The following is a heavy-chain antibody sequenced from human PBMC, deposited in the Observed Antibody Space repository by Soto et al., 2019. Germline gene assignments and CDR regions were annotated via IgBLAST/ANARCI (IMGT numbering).Heavy chain of an antibody. J-gene: IGHJ3*02. CDR1: GFTFSTYA. D-gene: IGHD1-1*01. CDR2: ISWNSGSI. Sequence: PGGSLRLSCAASGFTFSTYAMSWVRQAPGKGLEWVSGISWNSGSIGYADSVKGRFTISRDNAKNSLYLQMNSLRAEDTALYYCATDRNHHYNTGGAFDIWGQGTMVTVSS. V-gene: IGHV3-9*01. CDR3: ATDRNHHYNTGGAFDI.